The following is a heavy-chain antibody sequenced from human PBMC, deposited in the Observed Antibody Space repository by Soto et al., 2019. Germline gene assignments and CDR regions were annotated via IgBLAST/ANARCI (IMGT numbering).Heavy chain of an antibody. CDR2: IYYRGST. V-gene: IGHV4-39*07. D-gene: IGHD3-10*01. Sequence: SETLSLTCSVSGYSINSDKYYWGWIRQPPGKGLEWIGKIYYRGSTNYNPSLKSRVTISVDKSKNQFSLKLSSVTAADTAVYYCVRYYGSGSYPLHWGQGTLVTVSS. CDR1: GYSINSDKYY. J-gene: IGHJ4*02. CDR3: VRYYGSGSYPLH.